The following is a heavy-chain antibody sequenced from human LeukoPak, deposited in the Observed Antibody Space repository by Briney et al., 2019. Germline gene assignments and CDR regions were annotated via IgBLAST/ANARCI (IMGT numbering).Heavy chain of an antibody. CDR2: INSDGSST. CDR1: GFTFDDYA. D-gene: IGHD6-13*01. J-gene: IGHJ4*02. Sequence: GRSLRLSCAASGFTFDDYAMHWVRQAPGKGLVWVSRINSDGSSTSYADSVKGRFTISRDNAKNTLYLQMNSLRAEDTAVYYCARDAALYSSSWYTEGYFDYWGQGTLVTVSS. V-gene: IGHV3-74*01. CDR3: ARDAALYSSSWYTEGYFDY.